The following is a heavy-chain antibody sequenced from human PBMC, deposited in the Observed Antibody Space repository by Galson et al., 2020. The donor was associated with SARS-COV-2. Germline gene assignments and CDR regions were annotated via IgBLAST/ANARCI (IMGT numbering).Heavy chain of an antibody. J-gene: IGHJ1*01. V-gene: IGHV1-69*13. CDR1: GGTFSSYA. CDR3: ARSEDYGDYSLLGAAEYFQH. D-gene: IGHD4-17*01. CDR2: IIPIFGTA. Sequence: SVKVSCKASGGTFSSYAISWVRQAPGQGLEWMGGIIPIFGTANYAQKFQGRVTITADESTSTAYMELSSLRSEDTVVYYCARSEDYGDYSLLGAAEYFQHWGQGTLVTVSS.